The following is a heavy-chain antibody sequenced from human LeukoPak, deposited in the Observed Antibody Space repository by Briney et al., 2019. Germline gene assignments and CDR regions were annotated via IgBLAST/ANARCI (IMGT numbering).Heavy chain of an antibody. J-gene: IGHJ4*02. D-gene: IGHD5-24*01. CDR3: ATGRWLQFLYYFDY. Sequence: ASVKVSCKASGYTFTSYGISWVRQAPGQGLEWMGWISAYNGNTNYAQKLQGRVTMTTDTSTSTAYMELSSLRSEDTAVYYCATGRWLQFLYYFDYWGQGTLVTVSS. CDR1: GYTFTSYG. V-gene: IGHV1-18*01. CDR2: ISAYNGNT.